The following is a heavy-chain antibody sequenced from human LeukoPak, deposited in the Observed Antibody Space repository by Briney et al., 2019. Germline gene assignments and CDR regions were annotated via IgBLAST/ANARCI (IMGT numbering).Heavy chain of an antibody. CDR3: ARDHTEPGVIFDY. V-gene: IGHV3-7*05. J-gene: IGHJ4*02. Sequence: PGGSLRLSCAASGFTFRSFWMNWVRQAPGKGPEWVANINQDGSEKYYVDSVKGRFTISRDNAKNSLYLQMNSLRAEDTAVYYCARDHTEPGVIFDYWGQGTLVTVSS. D-gene: IGHD1-14*01. CDR2: INQDGSEK. CDR1: GFTFRSFW.